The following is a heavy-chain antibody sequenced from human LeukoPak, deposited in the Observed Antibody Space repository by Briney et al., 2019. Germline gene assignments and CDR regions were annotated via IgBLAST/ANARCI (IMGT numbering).Heavy chain of an antibody. J-gene: IGHJ4*02. Sequence: GGSLRLFCAASGFSLSNNYISWVRQAPGKGLGWVSVIYSGGSTYYADSVKGRFTISRDNSKSTLYLQMNSLRAGDTAVYYCARERGAYAYDYWGQGTLVTVSS. D-gene: IGHD4-17*01. CDR2: IYSGGST. CDR3: ARERGAYAYDY. V-gene: IGHV3-66*01. CDR1: GFSLSNNY.